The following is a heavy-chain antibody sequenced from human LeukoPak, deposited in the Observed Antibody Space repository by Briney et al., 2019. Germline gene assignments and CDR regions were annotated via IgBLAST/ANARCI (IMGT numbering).Heavy chain of an antibody. V-gene: IGHV3-33*01. J-gene: IGHJ5*02. CDR1: GFTFSTYA. Sequence: GGSLRLSCTASGFTFSTYAMHWVRQAPGKGLEWVAVIWNDGGDKYYADSVKGRFTISRDNSNNTLYLQMNSLRAEDTAVYYCARDLSRNWFDPWGQGTLVTVSS. CDR2: IWNDGGDK. CDR3: ARDLSRNWFDP.